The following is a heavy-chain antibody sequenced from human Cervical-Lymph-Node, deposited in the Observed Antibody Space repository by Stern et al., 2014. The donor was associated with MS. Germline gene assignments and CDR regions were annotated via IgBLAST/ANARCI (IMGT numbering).Heavy chain of an antibody. V-gene: IGHV3-30*04. J-gene: IGHJ1*01. D-gene: IGHD3-22*01. CDR2: ISYDGSYK. CDR1: GFTFSSFA. CDR3: ARDPITMKVVVKTPYFKR. Sequence: QVQLVESGGGVVQPGRSLRLSCAASGFTFSSFAMHWVRQAPGKGLEWVALISYDGSYKYYADSVKGRFTISRDNSKNTLYLQMNSLRAEDTAVYYCARDPITMKVVVKTPYFKRWGQGTLVTVSS.